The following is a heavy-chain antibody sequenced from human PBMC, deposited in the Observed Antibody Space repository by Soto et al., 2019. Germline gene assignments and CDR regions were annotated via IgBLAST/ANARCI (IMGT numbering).Heavy chain of an antibody. D-gene: IGHD3-3*01. V-gene: IGHV3-23*01. CDR1: GFTFISYA. CDR3: AKDTDGATYYDFWHY. CDR2: ISGSGGNT. Sequence: EVKLLESGGGLVQPGGSLRLSCAGSGFTFISYAMSWVRQAPGKGLEWVSSISGSGGNTYYADSVKGRFTISRDNSKNTLFLQMNSLRAEDTAVYYCAKDTDGATYYDFWHYWGQGTLVTVSS. J-gene: IGHJ4*02.